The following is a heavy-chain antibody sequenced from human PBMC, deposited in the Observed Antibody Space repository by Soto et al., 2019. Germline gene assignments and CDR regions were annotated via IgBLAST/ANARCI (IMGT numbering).Heavy chain of an antibody. J-gene: IGHJ6*02. V-gene: IGHV3-48*02. CDR3: ARDQDIVVAPGAYGMDV. CDR1: GFIFRSYS. D-gene: IGHD2-2*01. Sequence: PGGSLRLSCAASGFIFRSYSLNWVRQVPGKGLEWLSYISSSSRITYYADSVKGRFTVSRDNAKNSLYLQMNRLRDEDTAVYYCARDQDIVVAPGAYGMDVWGQGTTVTVSS. CDR2: ISSSSRIT.